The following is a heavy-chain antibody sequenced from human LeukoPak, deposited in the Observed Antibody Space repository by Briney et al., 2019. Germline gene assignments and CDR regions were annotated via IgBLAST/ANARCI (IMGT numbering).Heavy chain of an antibody. D-gene: IGHD3-22*01. CDR2: ISYDGSNK. J-gene: IGHJ5*02. CDR3: AKGGHGGVVVITTTHWFDP. CDR1: GFTFSSYA. V-gene: IGHV3-30*04. Sequence: PGGSLRLSCAASGFTFSSYAMHWVRQAPGKGLEWVAVISYDGSNKYYADSVKGRFTISRDNSKNTLYLQMNSLRAEDTAVYYCAKGGHGGVVVITTTHWFDPWGQGTLVTVSS.